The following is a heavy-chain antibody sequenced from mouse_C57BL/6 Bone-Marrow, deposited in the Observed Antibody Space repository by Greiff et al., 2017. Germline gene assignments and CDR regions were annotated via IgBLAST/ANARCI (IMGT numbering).Heavy chain of an antibody. CDR3: VYSNYGYFDV. Sequence: QVQLQQPGAELVKPGASVKMTCKASGYTFTSYWITWVKQRPGQGLEWIGDIYPGSGSTNYNEKFKSKATLTVDTSSSTAYMQLSSLTSEDSAVYYCVYSNYGYFDVWGTGTTVTVSS. V-gene: IGHV1-55*01. CDR2: IYPGSGST. D-gene: IGHD2-5*01. J-gene: IGHJ1*03. CDR1: GYTFTSYW.